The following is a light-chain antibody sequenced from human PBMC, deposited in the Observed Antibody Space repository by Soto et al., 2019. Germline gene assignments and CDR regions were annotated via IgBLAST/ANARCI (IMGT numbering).Light chain of an antibody. V-gene: IGLV2-23*02. CDR2: EVT. J-gene: IGLJ3*02. CDR1: RSDVGSYNS. CDR3: FSYAGSSIWV. Sequence: QSVLTQPASVSGSPGQSITISCTGTRSDVGSYNSIAWYQQLPGKAPRVMIFEVTKRPSGISNRFSGSKSGSTASLTISGLQAEDEADYFCFSYAGSSIWVFVGGTKLTVL.